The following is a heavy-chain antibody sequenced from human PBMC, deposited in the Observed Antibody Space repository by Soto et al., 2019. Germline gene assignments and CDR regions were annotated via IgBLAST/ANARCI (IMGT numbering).Heavy chain of an antibody. D-gene: IGHD6-13*01. J-gene: IGHJ4*02. CDR2: ISGSGGST. V-gene: IGHV3-23*01. Sequence: GGSLRLSCAASGFTFSSYAMSWVRQAPGKGLEWVSAISGSGGSTYYADSVKGRFTISRDNSKNTLYLQMNSLRAEDTAVYYCAKFYSSSWLGGGCLGYWGQGTLVTVSS. CDR3: AKFYSSSWLGGGCLGY. CDR1: GFTFSSYA.